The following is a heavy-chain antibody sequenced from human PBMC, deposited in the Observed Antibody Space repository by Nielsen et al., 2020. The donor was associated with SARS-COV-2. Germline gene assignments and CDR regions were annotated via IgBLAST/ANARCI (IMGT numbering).Heavy chain of an antibody. J-gene: IGHJ6*02. CDR3: AREEGGSGWYYYYYGMDV. D-gene: IGHD6-19*01. CDR1: GFTFSSYW. Sequence: GESLKISCAASGFTFSSYWMSWVRQASGKGLEWVANIKQDGSEKYYVDSVKGRFTISRDNAKNSLYLQMNSLRAEDTAVYYCAREEGGSGWYYYYYGMDVWGQGTTVTVSS. V-gene: IGHV3-7*05. CDR2: IKQDGSEK.